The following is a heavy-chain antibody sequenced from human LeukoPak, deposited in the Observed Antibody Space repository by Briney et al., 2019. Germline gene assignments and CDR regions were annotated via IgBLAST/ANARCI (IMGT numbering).Heavy chain of an antibody. CDR1: GDSISSGSYY. Sequence: PSQTLSLTCTVSGDSISSGSYYWSWIRQPAGKGLEWIGRIYASGSTNYNPSLKSRVNISLDTAENQFSRMVNSVTAADTAVYYCARGSVATNFDFWGQGTLVTVSS. D-gene: IGHD6-6*01. V-gene: IGHV4-61*02. CDR3: ARGSVATNFDF. J-gene: IGHJ4*02. CDR2: IYASGST.